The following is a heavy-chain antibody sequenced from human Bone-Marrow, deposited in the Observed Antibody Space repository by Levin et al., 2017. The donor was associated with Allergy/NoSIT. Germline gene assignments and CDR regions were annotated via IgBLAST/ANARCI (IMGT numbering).Heavy chain of an antibody. CDR3: AKANCGINCPGLNWFDP. J-gene: IGHJ5*02. D-gene: IGHD2-21*01. CDR2: ITTTGTT. V-gene: IGHV3-15*01. Sequence: LSLTCAASGFLLSDTYMAWIRLAPGKGLEWVGRITTTGTTDYAPALEGRITISRDDARNIVSLQMNSLQTDDTAVYYCAKANCGINCPGLNWFDPWGQGTRVTVSS. CDR1: GFLLSDTY.